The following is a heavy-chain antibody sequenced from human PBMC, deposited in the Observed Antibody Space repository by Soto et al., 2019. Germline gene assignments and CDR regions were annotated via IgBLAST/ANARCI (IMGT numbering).Heavy chain of an antibody. Sequence: GGSLRLSCAASGFTFSTFDMHWVRQATGKGLEWVSAFGRVGETYYSGSVKGRFTISGDNSKNTLYLQMNSLRVEDTAVFYCAKDQERGGYSYGFFSPYFDYRGLGTLVTVSS. CDR3: AKDQERGGYSYGFFSPYFDY. J-gene: IGHJ4*02. CDR2: FGRVGET. V-gene: IGHV3-13*01. D-gene: IGHD5-18*01. CDR1: GFTFSTFD.